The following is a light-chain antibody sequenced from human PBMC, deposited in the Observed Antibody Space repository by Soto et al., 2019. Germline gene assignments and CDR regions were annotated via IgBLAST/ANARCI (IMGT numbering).Light chain of an antibody. CDR2: DAS. CDR3: QQYHSYWT. V-gene: IGKV1-5*01. J-gene: IGKJ1*01. CDR1: QGISSW. Sequence: DSQMTQSPYSVSASVGDRVTITCRASQGISSWLAWYQQKPGKAPKLLIYDASSLESGVPQRFSGSGSGTEFTLTISSLQTDDFSTYYCQQYHSYWTFGQGTKVDI.